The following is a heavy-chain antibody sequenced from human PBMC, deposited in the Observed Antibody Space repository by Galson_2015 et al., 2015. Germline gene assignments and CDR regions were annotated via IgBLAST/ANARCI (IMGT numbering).Heavy chain of an antibody. CDR2: IKNDGSQT. CDR3: ARDANLGGEFDY. CDR1: GFTFRNYW. Sequence: SLRLSCAASGFTFRNYWMDWVRQTPEKGLQWVAKIKNDGSQTFYVDSVKGRFTISRDNAENSLDLQMNSLRADDTAVYYCARDANLGGEFDYWGQGALATVSS. V-gene: IGHV3-7*03. J-gene: IGHJ4*02. D-gene: IGHD3-10*01.